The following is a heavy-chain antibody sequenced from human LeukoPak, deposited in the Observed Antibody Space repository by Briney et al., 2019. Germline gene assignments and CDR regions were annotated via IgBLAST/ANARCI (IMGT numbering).Heavy chain of an antibody. J-gene: IGHJ5*02. CDR3: ARVRDSSGYRGIDP. V-gene: IGHV3-23*01. Sequence: GGSLRLSCAASGFTFSSYAMGWVRQAPGKGLEWVSAISGSGGSTYYADSVKGRFTISRDNSKNTLYLQMNSLRAEDTAVYYCARVRDSSGYRGIDPWGQGTLVTVSS. D-gene: IGHD3-22*01. CDR1: GFTFSSYA. CDR2: ISGSGGST.